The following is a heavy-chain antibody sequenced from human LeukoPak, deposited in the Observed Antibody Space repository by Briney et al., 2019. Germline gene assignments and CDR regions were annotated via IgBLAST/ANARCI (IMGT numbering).Heavy chain of an antibody. J-gene: IGHJ4*02. CDR3: ARGHSSSWFDY. CDR1: DGSFSGYY. V-gene: IGHV4-34*01. CDR2: INHSGST. Sequence: PSETLSLTCAVYDGSFSGYYWSWIRQPPGKGLEWIGEINHSGSTNYNPSLKSRVTISVDTSKNQFSLKLSSVTAADTAVYYCARGHSSSWFDYWGQGTLVTVSS. D-gene: IGHD6-13*01.